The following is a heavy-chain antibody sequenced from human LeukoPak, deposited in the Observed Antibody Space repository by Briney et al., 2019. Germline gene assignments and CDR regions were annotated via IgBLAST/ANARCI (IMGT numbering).Heavy chain of an antibody. V-gene: IGHV3-15*01. CDR3: TTCCITMVRGVRTEAFDY. CDR1: GFTFSNAW. D-gene: IGHD3-10*01. CDR2: IKSKTDGGTT. Sequence: PGGSLRLSCAASGFTFSNAWMSWVRQAPGKGLEWVGRIKSKTDGGTTDYAAPVKGRFTISRDDSKNTLYLQMNSLKTEDTAVYYCTTCCITMVRGVRTEAFDYWGQGTLVTVSS. J-gene: IGHJ4*02.